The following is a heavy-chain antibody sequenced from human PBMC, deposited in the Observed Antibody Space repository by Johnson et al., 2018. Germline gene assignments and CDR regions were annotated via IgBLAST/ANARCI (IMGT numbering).Heavy chain of an antibody. V-gene: IGHV3-49*03. CDR2: IRSKAYGGTS. CDR1: GFTFGDYA. Sequence: VQLVESGGGLVQPGRSLRLSCTASGFTFGDYAMSWFRQAPGKGLEWVGFIRSKAYGGTSDFAASVKGRFTISRDDSKSIAYLQMNSLKTEDTAVFYCTRVSASPYYYYNYMDVWGKGTTVTVSS. CDR3: TRVSASPYYYYNYMDV. J-gene: IGHJ6*03. D-gene: IGHD5-18*01.